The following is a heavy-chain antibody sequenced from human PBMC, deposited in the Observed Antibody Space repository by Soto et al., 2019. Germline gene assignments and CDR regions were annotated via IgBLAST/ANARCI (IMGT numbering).Heavy chain of an antibody. CDR1: EFTFRNYA. J-gene: IGHJ1*01. CDR3: AKDVPVRVGRILGFRPEF. CDR2: ISGSGDDT. D-gene: IGHD5-12*01. V-gene: IGHV3-23*01. Sequence: EVQLLESGGNLVQPGESLRLSCAASEFTFRNYAMTWVRQAPGKGLEWVSTISGSGDDTFYADSVKGRFTISSDNSKNTLYLQMDTLRFEDTAIYYCAKDVPVRVGRILGFRPEFWGQGTLVTVSS.